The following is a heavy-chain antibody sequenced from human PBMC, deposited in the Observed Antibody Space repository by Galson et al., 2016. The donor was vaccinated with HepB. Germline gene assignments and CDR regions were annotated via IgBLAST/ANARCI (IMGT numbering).Heavy chain of an antibody. Sequence: SLRLSCAASGFIFNRNAIHWVRQAPGNGLEWVEVVSHDASHEHYADSVKGRFTLSRDNSERTVNLQMNTLRPEDTAIYYCAKDQYAYGKTLSQIDQWGQGTLVIVSS. V-gene: IGHV3-30*04. CDR2: VSHDASHE. CDR3: AKDQYAYGKTLSQIDQ. J-gene: IGHJ5*02. D-gene: IGHD1/OR15-1a*01. CDR1: GFIFNRNA.